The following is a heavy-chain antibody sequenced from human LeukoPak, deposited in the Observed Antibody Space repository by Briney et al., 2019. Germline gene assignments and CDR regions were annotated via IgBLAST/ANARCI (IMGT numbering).Heavy chain of an antibody. Sequence: SETLSLTCAVYGGSFSGYYWSWIRQPPGKGLEWIGEINHSGSTNYNPSLKSRVTISVDTPRNQFSLKLSSVTAADTAVYYCASGDNYSNYYFDYWGQGTLVTVSS. D-gene: IGHD4-11*01. J-gene: IGHJ4*02. V-gene: IGHV4-34*01. CDR3: ASGDNYSNYYFDY. CDR2: INHSGST. CDR1: GGSFSGYY.